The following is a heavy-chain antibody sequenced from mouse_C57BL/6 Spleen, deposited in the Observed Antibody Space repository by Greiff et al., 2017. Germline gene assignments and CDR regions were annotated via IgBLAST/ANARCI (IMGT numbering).Heavy chain of an antibody. CDR1: GYTFTDYY. CDR2: INPNNGGT. J-gene: IGHJ1*03. Sequence: VQLQQSGPELVKPGASVKISCKASGYTFTDYYMNWVKQSHGKSLEWIGDINPNNGGTSYNQKFKGKATLTVDKSSSTAYMELRSLTSEDSAVYYCAREIYYDYDEGVWGTGTTVTVSS. CDR3: AREIYYDYDEGV. V-gene: IGHV1-26*01. D-gene: IGHD2-4*01.